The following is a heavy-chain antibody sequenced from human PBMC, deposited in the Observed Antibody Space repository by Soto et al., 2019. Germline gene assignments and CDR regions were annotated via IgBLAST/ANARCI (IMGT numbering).Heavy chain of an antibody. Sequence: QVQLVQSGAEVKKPGSSVKVSCKASGGTFSSYTISWVRQAPGQGLEWMGRIIPILGIANYAQKFQGRVTITADKSTSTAYMELSRLRSENTAVYYCARSQLDPDHYYYYYYMDVWGKGTTVTVSS. CDR1: GGTFSSYT. V-gene: IGHV1-69*02. D-gene: IGHD1-1*01. CDR3: ARSQLDPDHYYYYYYMDV. CDR2: IIPILGIA. J-gene: IGHJ6*03.